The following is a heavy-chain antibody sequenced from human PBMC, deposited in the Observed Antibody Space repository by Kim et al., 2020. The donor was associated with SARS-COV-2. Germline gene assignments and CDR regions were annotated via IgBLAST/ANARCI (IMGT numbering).Heavy chain of an antibody. D-gene: IGHD3-10*01. V-gene: IGHV4-34*01. J-gene: IGHJ6*04. CDR2: INHSGST. Sequence: SETLSLTCAVYGGSFSGYYWSWIRQPPGKGLEWIGEINHSGSTNYNPSLKSRVTISVDTSKNQFSLKLSSVTAADTAVYYCARAIYYGSGSYYRGHYYGIDVLGQRH. CDR1: GGSFSGYY. CDR3: ARAIYYGSGSYYRGHYYGIDV.